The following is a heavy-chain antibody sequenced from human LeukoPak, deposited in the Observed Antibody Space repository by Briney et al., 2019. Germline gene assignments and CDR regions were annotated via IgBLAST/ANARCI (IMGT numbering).Heavy chain of an antibody. CDR1: GYTLTELS. D-gene: IGHD3-16*01. CDR3: ARVQRLMITFGGVMSYNWFDP. Sequence: GASVKVSCKVSGYTLTELSMHWVRQAPGKGLEWMGGFDPEDGETIYAQKFQGRVAMTRNTSISTAYMELSSLRSEDTAVYYCARVQRLMITFGGVMSYNWFDPWGQGTLVTVSS. V-gene: IGHV1-24*01. J-gene: IGHJ5*02. CDR2: FDPEDGET.